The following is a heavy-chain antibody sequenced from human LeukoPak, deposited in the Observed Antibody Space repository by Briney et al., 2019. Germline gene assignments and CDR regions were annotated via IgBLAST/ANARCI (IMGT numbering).Heavy chain of an antibody. J-gene: IGHJ3*02. Sequence: ASVKVSCKASGGTFSSYAISWVRQAPGQGLEWMGRIIPILGIANYAQKFQGRVTITADKSTSTAYMELSSLRSEDTAVYYCARSGTTYYYDSGSRIWGQGTMVTVSS. CDR3: ARSGTTYYYDSGSRI. CDR2: IIPILGIA. V-gene: IGHV1-69*04. D-gene: IGHD3-22*01. CDR1: GGTFSSYA.